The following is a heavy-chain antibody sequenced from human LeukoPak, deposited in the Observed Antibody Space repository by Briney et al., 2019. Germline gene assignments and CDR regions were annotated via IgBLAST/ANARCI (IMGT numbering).Heavy chain of an antibody. CDR3: ARGVFGELEKLMFQH. CDR1: GYTFTSYY. J-gene: IGHJ1*01. V-gene: IGHV1-46*01. CDR2: INPSGGST. Sequence: ASVKVSCKASGYTFTSYYIHWVRQAPGQGLEWMGIINPSGGSTSYPQKFQDRVTMTRDTSTSTVYMELSSLKSDDTAIHYCARGVFGELEKLMFQHWGQGTLVTVSS. D-gene: IGHD3-10*02.